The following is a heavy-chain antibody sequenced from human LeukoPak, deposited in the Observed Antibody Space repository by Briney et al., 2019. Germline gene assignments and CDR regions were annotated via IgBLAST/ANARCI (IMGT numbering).Heavy chain of an antibody. V-gene: IGHV3-66*01. D-gene: IGHD3-22*01. CDR2: IYSGGST. J-gene: IGHJ4*02. CDR3: AKDPAPSYYYDSSGPSDY. Sequence: PGGSLRLSCAASGFTVSSSYMSWVRQAPGKGLEWVSVIYSGGSTYYADSVKGRFTISRDNSKNTLYLQMNSLRAEDTAVYYCAKDPAPSYYYDSSGPSDYWGQGTLVTVSS. CDR1: GFTVSSSY.